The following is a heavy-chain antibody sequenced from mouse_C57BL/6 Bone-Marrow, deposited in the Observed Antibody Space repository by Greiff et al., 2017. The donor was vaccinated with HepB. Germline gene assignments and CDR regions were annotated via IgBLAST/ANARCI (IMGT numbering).Heavy chain of an antibody. CDR3: ARSRSTPEGAMDY. Sequence: VQRVESGAELVRPGASVKLSCKASGYTFTDYYINWVKQRPGQGLEWIARIYPGSGNTYYNEKFKGKATLTAEKSSSTAYMQLSSLTSEDSAVYICARSRSTPEGAMDYWGQGTSVTVSS. V-gene: IGHV1-76*01. D-gene: IGHD2-1*01. CDR2: IYPGSGNT. CDR1: GYTFTDYY. J-gene: IGHJ4*01.